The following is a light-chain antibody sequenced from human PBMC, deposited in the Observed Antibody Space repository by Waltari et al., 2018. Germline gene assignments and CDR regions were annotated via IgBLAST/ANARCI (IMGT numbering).Light chain of an antibody. CDR2: GAS. J-gene: IGKJ2*01. V-gene: IGKV4-1*01. CDR3: QQYYTTPHT. CDR1: QSVLHSSQNKNF. Sequence: DIVMTQSPDSLAVSLGERATINCKSSQSVLHSSQNKNFLAWYQHKPRQPPKLLIYGASTRQSGVPYRFSGSGSGTDFTLTISGLQAEDVVVYYCQQYYTTPHTFGQGTKLEIK.